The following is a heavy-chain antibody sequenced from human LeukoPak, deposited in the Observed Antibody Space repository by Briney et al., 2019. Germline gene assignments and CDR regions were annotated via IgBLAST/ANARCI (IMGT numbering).Heavy chain of an antibody. Sequence: GGSLRLSCEASGFTFSVSAMHWVRQASGKGLEWVGRIRSKANNYATAYAASVKGRFTISRDDSKNTAYLQMNSLKTEDTAVYYCTTTGDTIYDAFDIWGQGTMVTVSS. CDR3: TTTGDTIYDAFDI. CDR1: GFTFSVSA. J-gene: IGHJ3*02. CDR2: IRSKANNYAT. V-gene: IGHV3-73*01. D-gene: IGHD3-3*01.